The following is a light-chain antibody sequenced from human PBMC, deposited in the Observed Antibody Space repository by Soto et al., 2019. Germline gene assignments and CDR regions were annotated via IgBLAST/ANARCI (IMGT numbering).Light chain of an antibody. CDR3: QQRSNLWT. Sequence: EIVLPQSPSTLSLSPRERATLSCRASQSVSSCLAWYQQKPGQAPRLLIYDASNRATGIPARFSGSGSGTDFTLTISSLEPEDFAVYYCQQRSNLWTFGQGTKVDIK. CDR2: DAS. V-gene: IGKV3-11*01. CDR1: QSVSSC. J-gene: IGKJ1*01.